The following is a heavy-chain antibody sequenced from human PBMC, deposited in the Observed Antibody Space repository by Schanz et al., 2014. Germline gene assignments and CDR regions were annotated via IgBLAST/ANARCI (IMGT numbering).Heavy chain of an antibody. Sequence: QVQLVQSGAEVKKPGSSVKVSCKASRSTFSSYTISWVRQARGQGLEWVGRFIPILGIPNYAQKFQGRVTFTADKSTSTAYMELSSRKSEDTAVYYCARGPLGTSPWGQGTLVTVSS. V-gene: IGHV1-69*02. J-gene: IGHJ5*02. D-gene: IGHD5-12*01. CDR2: FIPILGIP. CDR1: RSTFSSYT. CDR3: ARGPLGTSP.